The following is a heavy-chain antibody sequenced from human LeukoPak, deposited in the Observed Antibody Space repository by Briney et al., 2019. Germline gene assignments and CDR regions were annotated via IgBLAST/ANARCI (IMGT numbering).Heavy chain of an antibody. Sequence: GGSLRLSCAASGFTFSSYAMHWVRQAPGKGLEYVSVISSNGGNIYYANSVKGRFTISRDNSKNTLYLQMNSLRAEDTAVYYCARVHPQYDYWGQGTLVTVSS. CDR2: ISSNGGNI. CDR3: ARVHPQYDY. D-gene: IGHD2-2*01. V-gene: IGHV3-64*01. CDR1: GFTFSSYA. J-gene: IGHJ4*02.